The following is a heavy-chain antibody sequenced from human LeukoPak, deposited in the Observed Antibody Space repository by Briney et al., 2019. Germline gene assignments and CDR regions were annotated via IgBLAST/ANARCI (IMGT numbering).Heavy chain of an antibody. D-gene: IGHD5-24*01. Sequence: TLLLPRVIFRDRVSRHRGGWDWVQQAPSGGPPWPGRTYYTSTWYNGYAVSVRSRILITPDTSKNQFSLQLNSVTPDDTAVYYCTRGWLQSGFGYWGQGTLVTVSS. CDR2: TYYTSTWYN. CDR3: TRGWLQSGFGY. V-gene: IGHV6-1*01. J-gene: IGHJ4*02. CDR1: RDRVSRHRGG.